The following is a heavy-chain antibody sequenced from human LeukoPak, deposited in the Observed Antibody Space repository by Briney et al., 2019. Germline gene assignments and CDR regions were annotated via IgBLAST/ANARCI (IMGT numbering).Heavy chain of an antibody. CDR3: AKDYDFWNS. V-gene: IGHV3-74*01. CDR1: GFTFSDYY. D-gene: IGHD3-3*01. J-gene: IGHJ4*02. CDR2: INTDGSST. Sequence: GGSLRLSCAASGFTFSDYYMSWIRQAPGKGLVWVSRINTDGSSTSYADSVKGRFTISRDNSKNTLYLQMNSLRAGDTAVYYCAKDYDFWNSWGQGTLVTVSS.